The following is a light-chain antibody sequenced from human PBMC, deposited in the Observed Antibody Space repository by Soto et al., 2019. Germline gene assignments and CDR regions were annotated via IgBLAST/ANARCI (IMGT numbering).Light chain of an antibody. CDR3: QQYNDWPRT. Sequence: EIVMTQSPATLSVSPGEGVTLSCRASQSVNTDLAWYQQIPGQSPRLLIFGASSRATGVPARFSGSGSGTEFTLTISSLQSEDFAVYYCQQYNDWPRTFGQGANVEIK. J-gene: IGKJ1*01. V-gene: IGKV3-15*01. CDR2: GAS. CDR1: QSVNTD.